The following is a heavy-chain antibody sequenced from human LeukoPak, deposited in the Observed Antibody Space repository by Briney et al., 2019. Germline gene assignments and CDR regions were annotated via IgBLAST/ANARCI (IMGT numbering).Heavy chain of an antibody. D-gene: IGHD1-26*01. CDR1: GGSISSYY. J-gene: IGHJ3*02. Sequence: SETLSLTCTVSGGSISSYYWSWIRQPPGKGLEWIGEINHSGSTNYNPSLKSRVTISVDTSKNQFSLKLSSVTAADTAVYYCARWDPTLGAFDIWGQGTMVTVSS. CDR2: INHSGST. V-gene: IGHV4-34*01. CDR3: ARWDPTLGAFDI.